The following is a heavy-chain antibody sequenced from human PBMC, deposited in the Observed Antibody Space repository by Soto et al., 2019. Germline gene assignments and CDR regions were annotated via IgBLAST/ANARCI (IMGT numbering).Heavy chain of an antibody. V-gene: IGHV1-2*02. Sequence: ASVKVSCKASGYTFTVYYMHWVRQAPGQGLEWMGWINPKSGGTMYPQKFQSRVTMTWDTSISTAYMALTRLRSDDTAVYYCARDLAKGGGSAGFDYWGQGTLATVSS. CDR3: ARDLAKGGGSAGFDY. CDR2: INPKSGGT. J-gene: IGHJ4*02. CDR1: GYTFTVYY. D-gene: IGHD1-26*01.